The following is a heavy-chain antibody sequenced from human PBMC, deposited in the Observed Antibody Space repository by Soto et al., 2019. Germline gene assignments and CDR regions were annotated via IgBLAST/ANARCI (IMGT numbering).Heavy chain of an antibody. CDR3: ARDLAAGDL. CDR2: INPMGGST. Sequence: QEQLVQSGAEVKEPGASVKVSCKASGYTFINYYIHWVRQAPGQGLECMAIINPMGGSTNYAQEFKGRVTLTSDTSTSTVYMELSSLRFEDTALFYCARDLAAGDLWGQGTLVTVSS. CDR1: GYTFINYY. J-gene: IGHJ5*02. D-gene: IGHD6-13*01. V-gene: IGHV1-46*01.